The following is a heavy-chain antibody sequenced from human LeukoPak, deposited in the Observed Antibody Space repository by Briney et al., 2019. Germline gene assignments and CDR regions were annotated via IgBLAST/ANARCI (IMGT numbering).Heavy chain of an antibody. CDR1: GFTFSSYS. V-gene: IGHV3-21*04. CDR2: ISSSSSYI. D-gene: IGHD4-17*01. Sequence: NPGGSLRLSCAASGFTFSSYSMNWVRQAPGKGLEWVSSISSSSSYIYYADSVKGRFTISRDNAKNSLYLQMNSLRAEDTAVYYCAKAPLSYGDYPGYLYWGQGTLVTVSS. CDR3: AKAPLSYGDYPGYLY. J-gene: IGHJ4*02.